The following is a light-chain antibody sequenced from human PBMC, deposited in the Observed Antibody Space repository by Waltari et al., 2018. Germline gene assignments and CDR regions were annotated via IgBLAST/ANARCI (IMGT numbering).Light chain of an antibody. CDR1: SSNTGINT. CDR3: ATWDDSLNGRV. V-gene: IGLV1-44*01. J-gene: IGLJ3*02. CDR2: ANY. Sequence: QSVLTQPPLASGTPGQRVTISCSGTSSNTGINTVTWYQQLPGTAPKLLIYANYHRPSGVPDRFSASKSDTSASLAISGLQSEDEADYFCATWDDSLNGRVFGGGTKLAVL.